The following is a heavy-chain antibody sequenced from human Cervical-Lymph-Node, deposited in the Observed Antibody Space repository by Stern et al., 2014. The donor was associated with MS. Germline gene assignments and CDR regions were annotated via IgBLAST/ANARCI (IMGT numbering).Heavy chain of an antibody. J-gene: IGHJ1*01. Sequence: EVHLVESGGGLVQPGGSLRLSCTVSGFTFSTYWMTWVRQAPGKGLEWVANIKQDGSETYYVDSVKGRFTISRDNAKNSLYLQMNSLSAEDTAVYYCARVSTNPYNWNYYRGDEVWGQGTLVTVSS. CDR1: GFTFSTYW. CDR3: ARVSTNPYNWNYYRGDEV. V-gene: IGHV3-7*01. D-gene: IGHD1-7*01. CDR2: IKQDGSET.